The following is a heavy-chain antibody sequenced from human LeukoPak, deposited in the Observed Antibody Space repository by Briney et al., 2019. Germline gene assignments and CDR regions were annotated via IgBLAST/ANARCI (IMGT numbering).Heavy chain of an antibody. J-gene: IGHJ4*01. CDR3: ARDLLTYSGSYPVY. D-gene: IGHD1-26*01. CDR1: GFTFSSYW. V-gene: IGHV3-74*01. CDR2: SNGDGRIL. Sequence: PGGSLRLSCAASGFTFSSYWMHWVRQVPGMGLVWVSRSNGDGRILSHVDSVKGRFTISRDNAKNTLYLQMNSLRAEDTAVYYCARDLLTYSGSYPVYWGQGTPVTVSS.